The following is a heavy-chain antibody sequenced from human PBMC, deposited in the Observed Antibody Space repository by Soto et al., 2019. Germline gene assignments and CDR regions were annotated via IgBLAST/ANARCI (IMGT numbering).Heavy chain of an antibody. J-gene: IGHJ4*02. CDR1: GFMFSAYW. D-gene: IGHD1-26*01. CDR2: IHGDGGKI. CDR3: AKPQWELLD. Sequence: PGGSLRLSCAASGFMFSAYWMSWVRQAPGKGLEWVANIHGDGGKIYYVDSVKGRFTISRDNAKRSLYLQMNSLRAEDTAVYYCAKPQWELLDWGQGTLVTVSS. V-gene: IGHV3-7*03.